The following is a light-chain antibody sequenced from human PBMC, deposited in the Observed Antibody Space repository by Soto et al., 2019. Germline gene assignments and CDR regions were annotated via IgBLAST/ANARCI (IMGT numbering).Light chain of an antibody. J-gene: IGLJ2*01. CDR3: QTWDSSTAV. V-gene: IGLV3-1*01. Sequence: SSELTQPPSVSVSPGQTASITCSGNKLGDKYTSWYQQRPGQSPVLIIYQDNKRPSGIPDRFSGSNSRNTATLTISGTQGMDEADFYCQTWDSSTAVFGGGTQLTVL. CDR2: QDN. CDR1: KLGDKY.